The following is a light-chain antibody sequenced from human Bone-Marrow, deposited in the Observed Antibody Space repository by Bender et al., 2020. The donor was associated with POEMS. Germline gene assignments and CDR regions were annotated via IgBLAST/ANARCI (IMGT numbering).Light chain of an antibody. CDR1: SSEIGGYNS. Sequence: QSALTQPASVSGSPGQSITISCTGTSSEIGGYNSVSWYQHLPGKAPKLIICDVTNRPSGVSNRFSGSKSGNTASLTISGLQAEDEAHYYCSSFTSSSTVLFGGGTKLTVL. CDR3: SSFTSSSTVL. J-gene: IGLJ2*01. CDR2: DVT. V-gene: IGLV2-14*03.